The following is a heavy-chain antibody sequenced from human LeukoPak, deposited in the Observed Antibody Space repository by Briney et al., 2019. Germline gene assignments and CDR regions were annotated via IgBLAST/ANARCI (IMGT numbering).Heavy chain of an antibody. J-gene: IGHJ4*02. Sequence: SGGSLRLSCAVSGFTFSDYEMNWVRQAPGKGLEWVSSISSSSSYIYYADSVKGRFTISRDNAKNSLYLQMNSLRAEDTAVYYCARDLDYGDYAFDYWGQGTLVTVSS. CDR1: GFTFSDYE. CDR3: ARDLDYGDYAFDY. V-gene: IGHV3-21*01. D-gene: IGHD4-17*01. CDR2: ISSSSSYI.